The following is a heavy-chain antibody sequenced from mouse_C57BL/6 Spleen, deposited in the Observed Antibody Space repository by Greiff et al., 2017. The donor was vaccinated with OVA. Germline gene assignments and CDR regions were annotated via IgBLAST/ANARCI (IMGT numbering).Heavy chain of an antibody. Sequence: QVQLQQPGAELVRPGSSVKLSCKASGYTFTSYWMDWVKQRPGQGLEWIGNIYPSDSETHYNQKFKDKATLTVDKSSSTAYMQLSSLTSEDSAVYYCARGRYYGYVYYFGYWGQGTTLTVSS. CDR3: ARGRYYGYVYYFGY. CDR2: IYPSDSET. CDR1: GYTFTSYW. D-gene: IGHD2-2*01. V-gene: IGHV1-61*01. J-gene: IGHJ2*01.